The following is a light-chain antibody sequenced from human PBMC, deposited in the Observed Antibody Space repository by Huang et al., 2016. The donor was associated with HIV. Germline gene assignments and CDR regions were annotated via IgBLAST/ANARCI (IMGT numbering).Light chain of an antibody. J-gene: IGKJ3*01. V-gene: IGKV4-1*01. CDR1: QSLFDRSQIRNY. CDR3: QRNYSAPFT. Sequence: DIVLTQSPDSLAVSLGESATINCKSSQSLFDRSQIRNYLSWYQQKPGQPPKLLIYWASTRESGVPDRFSGSGSGTDFTLAISGLQAEDVAVYYCQRNYSAPFTFGPGTKVEIK. CDR2: WAS.